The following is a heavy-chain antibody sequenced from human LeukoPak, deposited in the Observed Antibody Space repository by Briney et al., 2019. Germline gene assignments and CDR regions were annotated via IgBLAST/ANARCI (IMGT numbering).Heavy chain of an antibody. V-gene: IGHV3-21*04. D-gene: IGHD6-6*01. CDR3: AKCSSSDYFDY. J-gene: IGHJ4*02. CDR1: GFTFSSYS. CDR2: ISSSSSYI. Sequence: GGSLRLSCAASGFTFSSYSMNWVRQAPGKGLEWVSSISSSSSYIYYADSVKGRFTISRDNSKNTLYLQMNSLRAEDTAVYYCAKCSSSDYFDYWGQGTLVTVSS.